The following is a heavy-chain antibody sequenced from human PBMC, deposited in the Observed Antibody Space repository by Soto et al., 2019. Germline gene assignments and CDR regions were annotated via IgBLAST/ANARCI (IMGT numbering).Heavy chain of an antibody. Sequence: SVKVSCKASGGTFSSYAISWVLQAPGEGLEWMGGIIPIFGTANYAQKFQGRVTITADESTSTAYMELSSLRSEDTAVYYCARDCSGGSCYRSWLDPWGQGTLVTVSS. CDR2: IIPIFGTA. CDR1: GGTFSSYA. V-gene: IGHV1-69*13. J-gene: IGHJ5*02. CDR3: ARDCSGGSCYRSWLDP. D-gene: IGHD2-15*01.